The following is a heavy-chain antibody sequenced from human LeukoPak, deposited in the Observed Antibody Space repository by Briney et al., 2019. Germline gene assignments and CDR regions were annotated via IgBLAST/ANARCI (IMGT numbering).Heavy chain of an antibody. CDR2: INTNGGST. D-gene: IGHD1-26*01. CDR3: VMGGGNYYYYYAMDV. CDR1: GFTFSSYA. V-gene: IGHV3-64D*06. Sequence: GGSLRLSCAASGFTFSSYAMHWVRQAPGKGLEYVSAINTNGGSTYYADSVKGRFTISRDNSKNTLYLQMSSLRPEDTAVYYCVMGGGNYYYYYAMDVWGQGTTVTVSS. J-gene: IGHJ6*02.